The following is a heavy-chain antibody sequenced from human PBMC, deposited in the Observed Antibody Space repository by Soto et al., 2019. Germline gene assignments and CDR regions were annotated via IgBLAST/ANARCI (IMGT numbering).Heavy chain of an antibody. CDR2: IYHSVST. CDR1: GGSISSGGYS. J-gene: IGHJ4*02. CDR3: ARVPDY. Sequence: QLQLLESGSGLVKPSQTLSLTCAVSGGSISSGGYSWSWIRQPPGKRLEYIGYIYHSVSTYYNPSLKSRVTISVDRSKNQSSLRLSSVTAADTAVYCCARVPDYWGQGTLVTVSS. V-gene: IGHV4-30-2*01.